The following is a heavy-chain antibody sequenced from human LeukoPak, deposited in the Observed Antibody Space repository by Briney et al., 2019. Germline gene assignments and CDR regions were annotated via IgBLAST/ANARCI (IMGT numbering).Heavy chain of an antibody. V-gene: IGHV3-23*01. CDR1: GFTFNSYA. CDR3: AKDGTWIQLWLAY. D-gene: IGHD5-18*01. Sequence: GGSLRLSCAASGFTFNSYAMSWVRQAPGKGLEWVSAISGSGGSTYYADSVKGRFTMSRDNSKNTLYLQMNSLRAEDTAVYYCAKDGTWIQLWLAYWGQGTLVVVSS. J-gene: IGHJ4*02. CDR2: ISGSGGST.